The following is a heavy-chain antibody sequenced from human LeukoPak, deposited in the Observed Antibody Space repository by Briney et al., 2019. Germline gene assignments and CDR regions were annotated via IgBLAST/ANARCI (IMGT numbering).Heavy chain of an antibody. J-gene: IGHJ4*02. D-gene: IGHD1-1*01. V-gene: IGHV3-64*05. CDR2: ISMNVQTT. CDR1: GFTFTSHV. CDR3: VREGLERRTNLDY. Sequence: GGSLRLSCSASGFTFTSHVMHWFRQAPGKGLQYVSGISMNVQTTYYAGSVKGRFTISRDNSKNTVYVQMNSLTPEDTALYYCVREGLERRTNLDYWGQGTLVSVSS.